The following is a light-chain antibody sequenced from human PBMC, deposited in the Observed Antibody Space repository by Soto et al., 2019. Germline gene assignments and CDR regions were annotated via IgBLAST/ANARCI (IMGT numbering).Light chain of an antibody. CDR3: QQWHTVQYT. CDR1: QSVFYSPNNNNY. CDR2: WAS. J-gene: IGKJ2*01. Sequence: DIVLTQSPDSLAVSLGERATFNCKSSQSVFYSPNNNNYLAWYQQKPGQPPRLLIYWASTRESGVPDRFNGSVSGTDFTLTITNLQAEDAAIYYCQQWHTVQYTFGQGNKLEV. V-gene: IGKV4-1*01.